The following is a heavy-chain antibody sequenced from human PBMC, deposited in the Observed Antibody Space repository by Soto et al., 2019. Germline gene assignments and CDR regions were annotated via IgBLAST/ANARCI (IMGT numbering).Heavy chain of an antibody. J-gene: IGHJ6*02. D-gene: IGHD3-16*01. Sequence: ASVKVSCKASGYTFTSYGISWVRQAPGQGLEWMGWISAYNGNTNYAQKLQGRVTMTTDTSTSTAYMELRSLRSDDTAVYYCARDSRTIQFGAYYSGMDVWGQGTTVTVSS. CDR3: ARDSRTIQFGAYYSGMDV. CDR1: GYTFTSYG. CDR2: ISAYNGNT. V-gene: IGHV1-18*01.